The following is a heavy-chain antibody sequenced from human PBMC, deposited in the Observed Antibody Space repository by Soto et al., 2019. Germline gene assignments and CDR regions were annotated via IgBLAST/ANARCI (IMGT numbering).Heavy chain of an antibody. J-gene: IGHJ3*02. D-gene: IGHD2-21*02. V-gene: IGHV3-21*01. CDR3: ARDLIYCGGDCFGAFDI. Sequence: GGAQRLSRGAYGVTLSGYIMNGDRQATGKGLEWVSSISSSSSYIYYADSVKGRFTISRDNAKNSLYLQMNSLRAEDTAVYYCARDLIYCGGDCFGAFDIWGQGTMVTVSS. CDR2: ISSSSSYI. CDR1: GVTLSGYI.